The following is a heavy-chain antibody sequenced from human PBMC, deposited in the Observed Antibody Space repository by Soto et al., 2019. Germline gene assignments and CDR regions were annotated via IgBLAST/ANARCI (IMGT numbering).Heavy chain of an antibody. Sequence: QVQLQESGPGLVKPSQTLSLTCTVSGGSISSGGYYWSWIRQHPVKGLEWIGYIYYSGSTYYNPSVKVGVTISVDTSKNQFSLKVSSVTAADTAVYYCARGPTLITHSRGYYYVKSYFDYWGQGTLVTVSS. CDR2: IYYSGST. D-gene: IGHD3-22*01. V-gene: IGHV4-31*03. CDR3: ARGPTLITHSRGYYYVKSYFDY. J-gene: IGHJ4*02. CDR1: GGSISSGGYY.